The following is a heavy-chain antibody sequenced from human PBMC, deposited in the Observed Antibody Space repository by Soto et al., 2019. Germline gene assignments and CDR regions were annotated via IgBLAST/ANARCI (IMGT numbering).Heavy chain of an antibody. J-gene: IGHJ4*02. V-gene: IGHV1-46*04. Sequence: QVQLVESGPEVREPGTSVKISCTASGYTFVSHYIHWVRQAPGQRPEWMGIIDLSGFRTSYSQKMRDRAVITRNTSTSTVYMEMLSLTSEDTAFYYCARDVIGEVVGWAFDFWGQGTLVTVSS. CDR3: ARDVIGEVVGWAFDF. CDR2: IDLSGFRT. CDR1: GYTFVSHY. D-gene: IGHD2-2*01.